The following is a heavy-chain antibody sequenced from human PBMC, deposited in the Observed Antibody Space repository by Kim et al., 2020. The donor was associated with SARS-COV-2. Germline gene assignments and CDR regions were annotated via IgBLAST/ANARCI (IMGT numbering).Heavy chain of an antibody. V-gene: IGHV3-48*02. Sequence: GGSLRLSCAASGSSFSSYSINWVRQAPGKGLEWVSYISTTGSTIYYAESVKGRFTISRDNAKSSVYLQMNSLRDDDTAVYYCVRFGTVDYWGRGTLVTVS. D-gene: IGHD3-10*01. J-gene: IGHJ4*02. CDR2: ISTTGSTI. CDR1: GSSFSSYS. CDR3: VRFGTVDY.